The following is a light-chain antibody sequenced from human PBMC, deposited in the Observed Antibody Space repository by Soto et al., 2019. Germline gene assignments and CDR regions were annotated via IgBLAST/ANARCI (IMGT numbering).Light chain of an antibody. CDR1: KLGDKY. V-gene: IGLV3-1*01. CDR2: QDS. CDR3: QAWDSSTGV. Sequence: SYELTQPPSVSVSPGQTASITCSGEKLGDKYACWYQQKPGQSPVLVIYQDSKRPSGIPERFSSSNSGNTATLTISGTQAMDEADYYCQAWDSSTGVFGTETKVTV. J-gene: IGLJ1*01.